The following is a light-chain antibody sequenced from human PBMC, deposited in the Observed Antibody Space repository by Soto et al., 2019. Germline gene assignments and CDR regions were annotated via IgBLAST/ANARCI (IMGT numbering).Light chain of an antibody. V-gene: IGKV1-33*01. CDR1: QDISNS. CDR3: QQYENLPLT. Sequence: DVEMTQSPSSLSASVGDRVTITCQASQDISNSLDWYQQRPGKAPKLLIYDASILETGVPSRFSGSGSGTDFSFTITSLQPEDIATYYCQQYENLPLTFGGGTKVDIK. J-gene: IGKJ4*01. CDR2: DAS.